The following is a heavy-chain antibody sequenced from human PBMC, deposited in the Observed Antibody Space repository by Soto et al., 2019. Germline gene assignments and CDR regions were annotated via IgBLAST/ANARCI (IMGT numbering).Heavy chain of an antibody. CDR3: ANYVVVVPAFCYYYYGMDV. CDR2: ISGSGGST. V-gene: IGHV3-23*01. J-gene: IGHJ6*02. Sequence: GGSLRLSCAASGFTFSSYAMSWVRQAPGKGLEWVSAISGSGGSTYYADSVKGRFTISRDNSKNTLYLQMNSLRAEDTAVYYCANYVVVVPAFCYYYYGMDVWGQGTTVTV. CDR1: GFTFSSYA. D-gene: IGHD2-2*01.